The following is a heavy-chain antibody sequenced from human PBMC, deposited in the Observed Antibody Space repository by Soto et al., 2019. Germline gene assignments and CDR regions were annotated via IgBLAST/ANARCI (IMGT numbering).Heavy chain of an antibody. Sequence: QAQMQESGPGLVKPSQTLSLTCTVSGGSISSGDYYWSWIRQPPGKGLEWIGYIYYSGSTGYNPSRKCRVTISVDPSKNRFSLKMGSVTAADTAVYECARPRGGGRHYDAIDIWCQGRMVMVSS. V-gene: IGHV4-30-4*01. J-gene: IGHJ3*02. CDR2: IYYSGST. CDR3: ARPRGGGRHYDAIDI. D-gene: IGHD1-26*01. CDR1: GGSISSGDYY.